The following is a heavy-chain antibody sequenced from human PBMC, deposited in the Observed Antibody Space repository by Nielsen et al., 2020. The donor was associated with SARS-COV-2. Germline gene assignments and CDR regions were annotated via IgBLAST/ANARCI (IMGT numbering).Heavy chain of an antibody. CDR1: GGSISSSNW. V-gene: IGHV4-4*02. CDR3: ARDRGYSYGYLDY. J-gene: IGHJ4*02. CDR2: IYHSGST. Sequence: SETLSLTCAVSGGSISSSNWWSWVRQPPGKGLEWIGEIYHSGSTNYNPSLKSRVTISVDKSKNQFSLKLSSVTAADTAVYYCARDRGYSYGYLDYWGQGTLVTVSS. D-gene: IGHD5-18*01.